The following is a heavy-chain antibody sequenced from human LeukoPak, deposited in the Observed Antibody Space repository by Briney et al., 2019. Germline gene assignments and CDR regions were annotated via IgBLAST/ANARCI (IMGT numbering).Heavy chain of an antibody. Sequence: GRSLRLSCAASGFTFSSYAMHWVRQAPGKGLEWVAVISYDGSNKYYADSVKGRFTISRDNSKNTLYLQMNSLRAEDTAVYYCARDSSTSPEDYYYYGMDVWGQGTTVTVSS. J-gene: IGHJ6*02. D-gene: IGHD2-2*01. CDR3: ARDSSTSPEDYYYYGMDV. V-gene: IGHV3-30-3*01. CDR2: ISYDGSNK. CDR1: GFTFSSYA.